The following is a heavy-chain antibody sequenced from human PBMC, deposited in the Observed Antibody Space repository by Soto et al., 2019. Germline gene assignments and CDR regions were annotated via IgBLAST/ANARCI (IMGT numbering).Heavy chain of an antibody. CDR1: GFTFSSYS. V-gene: IGHV3-21*01. D-gene: IGHD1-26*01. CDR2: ISSSSSYI. J-gene: IGHJ4*02. CDR3: AKGLSGSYFVSFDY. Sequence: GGSLRLSCAASGFTFSSYSMNWVRQAPGKGLEWVSSISSSSSYIYYADSVKGRFTISRDNAKNSLYLQMNSLRAEDTAVYYCAKGLSGSYFVSFDYWGQGTLVTVSS.